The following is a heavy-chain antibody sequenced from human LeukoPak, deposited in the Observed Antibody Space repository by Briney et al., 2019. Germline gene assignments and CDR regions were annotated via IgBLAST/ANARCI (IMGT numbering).Heavy chain of an antibody. D-gene: IGHD1-26*01. CDR2: IYHSGST. J-gene: IGHJ4*02. CDR1: GYSISSGYY. Sequence: PSETLSLTCTVSGYSISSGYYWGWIRQPPGKGLEWIGSIYHSGSTYYNPSLKSRVTISVDTSKNQFSLKLSSVTAADTAVYYCARDSGDSEYSFWGQGTLVTVSS. CDR3: ARDSGDSEYSF. V-gene: IGHV4-38-2*02.